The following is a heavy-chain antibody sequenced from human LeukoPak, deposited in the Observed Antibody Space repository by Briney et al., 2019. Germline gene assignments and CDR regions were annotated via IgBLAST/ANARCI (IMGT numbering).Heavy chain of an antibody. V-gene: IGHV4-61*02. CDR1: GGSISSGSYY. D-gene: IGHD2-15*01. CDR2: IYSSGST. J-gene: IGHJ4*02. CDR3: ARGVVAAPQTFDY. Sequence: SETLSLTCTVSGGSISSGSYYWNWIRQPAGKGLEWIGRIYSSGSTNYNPSLKSRVTISVDTSKNQFSLKLSSVTAADTAVYYCARGVVAAPQTFDYWGQGTLVAVSS.